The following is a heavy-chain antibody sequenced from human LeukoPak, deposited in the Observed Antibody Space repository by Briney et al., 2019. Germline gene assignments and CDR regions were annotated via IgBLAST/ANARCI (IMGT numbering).Heavy chain of an antibody. V-gene: IGHV1-69*05. Sequence: SVKVSCKASGGTFSSYAISWVRQAPGQGREWMGGIIPSFGTANYAQKFQGRVTITTDESTSTAYMELSSLRSEDTAVYYCASSGSYGVWYFDYWGQGTLVTVSS. CDR1: GGTFSSYA. J-gene: IGHJ4*02. CDR2: IIPSFGTA. D-gene: IGHD1-26*01. CDR3: ASSGSYGVWYFDY.